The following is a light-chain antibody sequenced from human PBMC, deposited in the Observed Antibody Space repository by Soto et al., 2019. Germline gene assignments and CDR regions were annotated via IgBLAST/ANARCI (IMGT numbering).Light chain of an antibody. Sequence: EIVLTQSAGTLSLSPGDRATLSCRASQSVSSSYLAWYQQKPGQAPRLLIYGASSRATGIPDRFSGSGSGTDFTLTISRLEPEDFAVYYCQQYGSSPLTFGQGTKVEIK. V-gene: IGKV3-20*01. CDR2: GAS. J-gene: IGKJ1*01. CDR1: QSVSSSY. CDR3: QQYGSSPLT.